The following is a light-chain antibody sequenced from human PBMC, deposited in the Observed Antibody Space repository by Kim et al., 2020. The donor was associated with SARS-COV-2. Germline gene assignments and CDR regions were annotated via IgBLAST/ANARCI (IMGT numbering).Light chain of an antibody. CDR2: GAS. V-gene: IGKV1-12*01. J-gene: IGKJ4*01. CDR3: QELNTFPLT. Sequence: ASVGDRVTITCRSSEYIYTWLAWYQQQPGKAPKLLISGASNLQPGVPPRFSASGSGTDLTLTISRLQPEDFATYYCQELNTFPLTFGGGTKVDIK. CDR1: EYIYTW.